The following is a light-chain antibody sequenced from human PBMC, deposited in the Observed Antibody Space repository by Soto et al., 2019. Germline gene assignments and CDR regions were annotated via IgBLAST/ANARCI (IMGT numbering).Light chain of an antibody. CDR3: SSYTSSSTRV. CDR2: EVS. CDR1: ISDVGGYNY. Sequence: QSPLAQPASVSGSPGQSITISCTGTISDVGGYNYVSWYQQHPGKAPKLMIYEVSNRPSGVSNRFSGSKSGNTASLTISGLQAEDEADYYCSSYTSSSTRVFGTGTKVTV. J-gene: IGLJ1*01. V-gene: IGLV2-14*01.